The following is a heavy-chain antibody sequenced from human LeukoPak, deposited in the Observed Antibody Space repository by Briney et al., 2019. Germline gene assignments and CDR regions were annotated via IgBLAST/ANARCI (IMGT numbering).Heavy chain of an antibody. J-gene: IGHJ6*02. CDR3: AKNGVSAGEGGLGGADV. CDR1: GFTFRNYG. D-gene: IGHD3-16*01. V-gene: IGHV3-30*18. CDR2: VSYDGTTK. Sequence: PGGSLRLSCAASGFTFRNYGIHWVRQAPGKGLEWVAVVSYDGTTKYYADSVKGRFTISRDNSKNTLYLQMNSLRPEDTAVYYCAKNGVSAGEGGLGGADVWGQGTTVTVSS.